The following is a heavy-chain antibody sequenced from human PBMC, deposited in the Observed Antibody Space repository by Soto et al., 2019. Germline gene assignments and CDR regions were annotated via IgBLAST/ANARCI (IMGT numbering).Heavy chain of an antibody. CDR1: GFTFSSYA. CDR3: AKVADSSGYPRFSGMDV. CDR2: ISGSGGST. Sequence: GSLRLSCAASGFTFSSYAMSWVRQAPGKGLEWVSAISGSGGSTYYADSVKGRFTISRDNSKNTLYLQMNSLRAEDTAVYYCAKVADSSGYPRFSGMDVWGQGTTVTVSS. D-gene: IGHD3-22*01. V-gene: IGHV3-23*01. J-gene: IGHJ6*02.